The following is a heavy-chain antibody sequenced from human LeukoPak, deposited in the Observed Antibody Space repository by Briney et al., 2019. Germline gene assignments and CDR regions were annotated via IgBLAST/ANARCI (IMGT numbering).Heavy chain of an antibody. CDR2: INSDGSST. V-gene: IGHV3-74*01. CDR3: ARDILTENAFDI. J-gene: IGHJ3*02. CDR1: GFTFSSYW. D-gene: IGHD3-9*01. Sequence: PGGSLRLSCAASGFTFSSYWMHWVRHAPGKGLVWVSRINSDGSSTSYADSVKGRFTISRDNAKNTLYLQMNSLRAEDTAVYYCARDILTENAFDIWGQGTMVTVSS.